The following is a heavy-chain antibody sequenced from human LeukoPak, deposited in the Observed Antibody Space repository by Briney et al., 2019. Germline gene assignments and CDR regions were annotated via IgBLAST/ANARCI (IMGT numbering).Heavy chain of an antibody. V-gene: IGHV3-21*01. Sequence: GGSLRLSCAASGFTFSSYSMNWVRQAPGKGLEWVSSISSSSSYIYYADSVKGRFTISRDNVKNSLYLQMNSLRAEDTAVYYCAREILWFGELSYDYWGQGTLVTVSS. D-gene: IGHD3-10*01. J-gene: IGHJ4*02. CDR1: GFTFSSYS. CDR2: ISSSSSYI. CDR3: AREILWFGELSYDY.